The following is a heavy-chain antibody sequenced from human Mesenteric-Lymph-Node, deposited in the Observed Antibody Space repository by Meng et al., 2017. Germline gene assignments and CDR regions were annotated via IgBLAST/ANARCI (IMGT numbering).Heavy chain of an antibody. CDR1: GFTLSSYW. Sequence: GESLMISCASSGFTLSSYWMHWVRQAPGKGMVWASRINSDGSSTSYADSVKGRFTISRDNAKNSLYLQMNSLRAEDTAVYYCARGLAARPKGAFDIWGQGTMVTVSS. CDR3: ARGLAARPKGAFDI. CDR2: INSDGSST. D-gene: IGHD6-6*01. J-gene: IGHJ3*02. V-gene: IGHV3-74*01.